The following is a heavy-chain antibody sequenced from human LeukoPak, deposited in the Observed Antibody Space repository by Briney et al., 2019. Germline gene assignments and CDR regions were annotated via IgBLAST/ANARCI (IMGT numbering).Heavy chain of an antibody. Sequence: ETSETLSLTCAVSGGSISSGGYSWSWIRQPPGKGLEWIGYIYHSGSTYYNPSLKSRVTISVDRSKNQFSLKLSSVTAADTAVYYCARGGIPPHHGDYDYWGQGTLVTVSS. D-gene: IGHD4-17*01. CDR1: GGSISSGGYS. CDR3: ARGGIPPHHGDYDY. V-gene: IGHV4-30-2*01. J-gene: IGHJ4*02. CDR2: IYHSGST.